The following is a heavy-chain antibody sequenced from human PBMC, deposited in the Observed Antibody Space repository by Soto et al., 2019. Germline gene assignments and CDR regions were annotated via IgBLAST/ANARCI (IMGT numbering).Heavy chain of an antibody. J-gene: IGHJ4*02. CDR2: IIPIFGTA. D-gene: IGHD3-22*01. V-gene: IGHV1-69*01. CDR3: ASPGGGYYKYYFDY. Sequence: QVQLVQSGAEVKKPGSSVKVSCKASGGTFSSYAISWVRQAPGQGLEWMGGIIPIFGTANYAQKFQGRVTITADESTRTAYMELSSLRSEDTAVYYCASPGGGYYKYYFDYWGQGTLVTVSS. CDR1: GGTFSSYA.